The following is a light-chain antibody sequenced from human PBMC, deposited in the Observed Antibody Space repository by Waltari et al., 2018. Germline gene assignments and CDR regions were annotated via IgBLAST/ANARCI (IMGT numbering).Light chain of an antibody. J-gene: IGKJ1*01. CDR1: QSISSY. CDR2: DGA. CDR3: QQSYNWPRT. Sequence: IVLTQSPATLSLSPGERATLSCRASQSISSYLAWYQQKPGQAPRLLICDGANRATGIPARFSCSGSKTDFTLTIASLEPEDSAVYYCQQSYNWPRTFGQGTKVEIK. V-gene: IGKV3-11*01.